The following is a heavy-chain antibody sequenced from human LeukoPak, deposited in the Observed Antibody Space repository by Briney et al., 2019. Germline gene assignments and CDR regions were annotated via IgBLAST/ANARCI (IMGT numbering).Heavy chain of an antibody. V-gene: IGHV1-2*02. CDR3: ARSDCSGGSCYTYDY. J-gene: IGHJ4*02. D-gene: IGHD2-15*01. CDR1: GYTFTSYG. Sequence: ASVKVSCKASGYTFTSYGISWVRQAPGQGLEWMGWINPNSGGTNYAQKFQGRVTMTRDTSISTAYMELSRLRSDDTAVYYCARSDCSGGSCYTYDYWGQGTLVTVSS. CDR2: INPNSGGT.